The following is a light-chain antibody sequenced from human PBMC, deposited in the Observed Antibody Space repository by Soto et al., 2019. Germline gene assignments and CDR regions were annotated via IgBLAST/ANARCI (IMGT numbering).Light chain of an antibody. CDR3: CSYAGSNTYI. J-gene: IGLJ1*01. CDR2: EGS. CDR1: SSDVGSYKL. Sequence: QSALTQPASVSGSPGQSITISCTGTSSDVGSYKLVSWYQQHPGKAPQLMIYEGSQRPSGVSNRFSGSKSGNTASLTISGLQAEDEADYYCCSYAGSNTYIVGTGTKVTVL. V-gene: IGLV2-23*01.